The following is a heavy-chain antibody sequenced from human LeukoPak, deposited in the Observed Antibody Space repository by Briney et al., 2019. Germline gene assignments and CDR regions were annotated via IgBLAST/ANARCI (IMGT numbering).Heavy chain of an antibody. Sequence: GASVKVSCKASGGTFSSYAISWVRQAPGQGLEWMGGIIPIFGAANYAQKFQGRVTITAGESTSTAYMELSSLRSEDTAVYYCARGSGYYDSSGYSIGIWGQGTMVTVSS. V-gene: IGHV1-69*13. CDR2: IIPIFGAA. J-gene: IGHJ3*02. CDR3: ARGSGYYDSSGYSIGI. CDR1: GGTFSSYA. D-gene: IGHD3-22*01.